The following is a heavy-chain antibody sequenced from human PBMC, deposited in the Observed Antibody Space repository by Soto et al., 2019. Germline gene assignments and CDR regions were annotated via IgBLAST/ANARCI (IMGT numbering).Heavy chain of an antibody. CDR1: GFTFSSYS. CDR3: AAYGDYGHYYYYGMDV. Sequence: GSLRLSCAASGFTFSSYSMNWVRQAPGKGLEWVSSISSSSSYIYYADSVKGRFTISRDNAKNSLYLQMNSLRAEDTAVYYCAAYGDYGHYYYYGMDVWGQGTTVTVSS. CDR2: ISSSSSYI. J-gene: IGHJ6*02. D-gene: IGHD4-17*01. V-gene: IGHV3-21*01.